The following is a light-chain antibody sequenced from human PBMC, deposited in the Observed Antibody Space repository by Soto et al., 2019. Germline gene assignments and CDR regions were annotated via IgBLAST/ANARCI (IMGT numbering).Light chain of an antibody. CDR2: EVS. CDR1: SSDVGGFNY. CDR3: SSYSSSVTLV. Sequence: QSALTQPASVSGSPGQSITISCTGTSSDVGGFNYVSWYQQHPGKAPKVIIYEVSYRPSGISHRFSGSKSGNTASLTISGLQSDDEGDYYCSSYSSSVTLVFGGGTKLTVL. V-gene: IGLV2-14*01. J-gene: IGLJ2*01.